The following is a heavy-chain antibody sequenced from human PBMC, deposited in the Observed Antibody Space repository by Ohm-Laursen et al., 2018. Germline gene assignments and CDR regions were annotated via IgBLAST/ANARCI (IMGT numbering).Heavy chain of an antibody. CDR2: ISAYNGNT. D-gene: IGHD4-17*01. Sequence: ASVKVSCKASGYTFTGYYMHWVRQAPGQGLEWMGWISAYNGNTNYAQKFQGRVILTRDTSTSTVYMELRSLRSDDTAVYYCARDAIYGDDDFDYWGQGTLVTVSS. V-gene: IGHV1-18*04. J-gene: IGHJ4*02. CDR1: GYTFTGYY. CDR3: ARDAIYGDDDFDY.